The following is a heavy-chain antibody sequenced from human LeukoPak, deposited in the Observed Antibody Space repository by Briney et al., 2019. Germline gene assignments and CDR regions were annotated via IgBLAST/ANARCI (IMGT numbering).Heavy chain of an antibody. CDR3: ARHPAGPSASIDY. J-gene: IGHJ4*02. CDR1: GGSISSYY. D-gene: IGHD1-26*01. V-gene: IGHV4-59*08. CDR2: IYYSGST. Sequence: SETLSLTCTVSGGSISSYYWSWIRQPPGKGLEWIRYIYYSGSTNYNPSLKSRVTISVDTPKNQFSLKLSPVTAADTAVYYCARHPAGPSASIDYWGQGTLVTVSS.